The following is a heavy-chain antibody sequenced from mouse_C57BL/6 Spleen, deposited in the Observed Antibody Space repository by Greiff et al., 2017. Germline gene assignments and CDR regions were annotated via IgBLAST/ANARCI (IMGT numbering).Heavy chain of an antibody. Sequence: QVQLKESGAELVRPGASVTLSCKASGYTFTDYEMHWVKQTPVHGLEWIGAIDPETGGPAYNQKFKGKAILTADKSSSTAYMELRSLTSEDSAVYYCTRRDYYGSSPYWYFDVWGTGTTVTVSS. V-gene: IGHV1-15*01. CDR3: TRRDYYGSSPYWYFDV. J-gene: IGHJ1*03. CDR1: GYTFTDYE. D-gene: IGHD1-1*01. CDR2: IDPETGGP.